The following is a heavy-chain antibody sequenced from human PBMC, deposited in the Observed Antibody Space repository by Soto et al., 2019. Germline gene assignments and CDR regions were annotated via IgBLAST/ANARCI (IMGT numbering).Heavy chain of an antibody. Sequence: GSLRLSCXASGFNFKKFAMGWVRQAPGEGLEWVSGISCCGGSTSYADSVKGRFSLARDDSKNTLFLQLNSLRVEDTAHYYCAKADGEQWLIPHLDNWGQGTQVTVSS. V-gene: IGHV3-23*01. D-gene: IGHD6-19*01. CDR2: ISCCGGST. CDR3: AKADGEQWLIPHLDN. CDR1: GFNFKKFA. J-gene: IGHJ1*01.